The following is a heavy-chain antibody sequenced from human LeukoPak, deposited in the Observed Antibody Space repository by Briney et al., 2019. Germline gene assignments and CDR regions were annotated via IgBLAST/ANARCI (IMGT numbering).Heavy chain of an antibody. J-gene: IGHJ3*02. CDR1: GFTFSSYS. D-gene: IGHD3-22*01. Sequence: MPGGSLRLSCAASGFTFSSYSMNWVRQAPGKGLEWVSSISSSSSYIYYADSVKGRFTISRDNAKNSLYLQMNSLRAEDTAVYYCARVDIPYYYDSSGAFDIWGQGTMVTVSS. V-gene: IGHV3-21*01. CDR3: ARVDIPYYYDSSGAFDI. CDR2: ISSSSSYI.